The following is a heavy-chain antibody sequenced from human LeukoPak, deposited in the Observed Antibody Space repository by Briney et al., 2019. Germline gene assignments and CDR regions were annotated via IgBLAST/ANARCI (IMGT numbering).Heavy chain of an antibody. CDR3: ARGGMVRGVVQFDY. D-gene: IGHD3-10*01. CDR2: IYTSGST. Sequence: SETLSLTSTVSLGSITGYYWSSIPQPPGKGGERIGGIYTSGSTNYNPSLKSRVTMSVDKFKNQFSLKPSSVTATDTAVYYCARGGMVRGVVQFDYWGQGTLVTVSS. CDR1: LGSITGYY. J-gene: IGHJ4*02. V-gene: IGHV4-4*07.